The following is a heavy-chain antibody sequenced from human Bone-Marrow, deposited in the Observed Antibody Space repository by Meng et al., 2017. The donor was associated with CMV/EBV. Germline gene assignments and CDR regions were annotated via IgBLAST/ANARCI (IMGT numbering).Heavy chain of an antibody. CDR3: AKDPHYDFWSGYATL. Sequence: GGSLRLSCAASGFTFSSYGMHWVRQAPGKGLEWVAVIWYDGSNKYYADSVKGRFTISRDNSKNTLYLQMNSLRAEDTAVYYCAKDPHYDFWSGYATLWGQGTLVTVSS. J-gene: IGHJ4*02. CDR1: GFTFSSYG. CDR2: IWYDGSNK. D-gene: IGHD3-3*01. V-gene: IGHV3-30*02.